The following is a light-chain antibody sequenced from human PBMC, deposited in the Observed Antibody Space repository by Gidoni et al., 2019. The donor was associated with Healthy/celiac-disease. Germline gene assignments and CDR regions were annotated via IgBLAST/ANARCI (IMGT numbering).Light chain of an antibody. J-gene: IGLJ1*01. Sequence: QSALTPPRSVSGSPGHPVPISCTGTSSDVGGYNYVSWYQQHPGKAPKLMIYDVSKRPSGVPDRFSGSKSGNTASLTISGLQAEDEADYYCCSYAGSYTYVFGTGTKVTVL. CDR1: SSDVGGYNY. CDR3: CSYAGSYTYV. CDR2: DVS. V-gene: IGLV2-11*01.